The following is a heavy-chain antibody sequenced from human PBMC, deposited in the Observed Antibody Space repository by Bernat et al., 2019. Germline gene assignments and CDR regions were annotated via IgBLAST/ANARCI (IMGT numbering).Heavy chain of an antibody. CDR2: INPNSGGT. V-gene: IGHV1-2*04. J-gene: IGHJ5*02. CDR3: ARGDRNGQQLVSFDP. Sequence: QVQLVQSGAEVKKPGASVKVSCKASGYTFTGYYMHWVRQAPGQGLEWMGWINPNSGGTNYAQKFQGWVSMTRDKAISTAYMELSRLRSDDTAEYYCARGDRNGQQLVSFDPWGQGTLVTVSS. D-gene: IGHD6-6*01. CDR1: GYTFTGYY.